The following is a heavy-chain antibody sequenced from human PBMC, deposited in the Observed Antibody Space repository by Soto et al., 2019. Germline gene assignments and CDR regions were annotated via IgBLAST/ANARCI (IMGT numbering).Heavy chain of an antibody. D-gene: IGHD1-7*01. CDR3: ARDLLTGTTDYYYYYGMDV. CDR1: DGSIRSYY. J-gene: IGHJ6*02. CDR2: IYYSGST. Sequence: SETLSLTCTVSDGSIRSYYWSWIRQPPGKGLEWIGYIYYSGSTNYNPSLKSRVTISVDTSKNQFSLKLSSVTAADTAVYYCARDLLTGTTDYYYYYGMDVWGQGTTVTVSS. V-gene: IGHV4-59*01.